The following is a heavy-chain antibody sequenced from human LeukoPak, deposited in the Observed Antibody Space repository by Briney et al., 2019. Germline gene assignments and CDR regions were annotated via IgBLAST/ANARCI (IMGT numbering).Heavy chain of an antibody. J-gene: IGHJ3*01. V-gene: IGHV3-15*05. CDR3: ATLGYCTSLSCYATDGGALDV. D-gene: IGHD2-2*01. CDR2: IKSKKDGETT. Sequence: GGSLRLSCAGSGFIFNNAWMSWVRQAPGKGLEWVGRIKSKKDGETTDYAAPVKGRFIVSRDDSKDTRYLQMNSLRVEDTGVYYCATLGYCTSLSCYATDGGALDVWGQGTVVTVSS. CDR1: GFIFNNAW.